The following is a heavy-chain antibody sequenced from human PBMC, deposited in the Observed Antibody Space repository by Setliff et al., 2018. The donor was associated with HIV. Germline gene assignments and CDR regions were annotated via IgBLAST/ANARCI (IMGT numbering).Heavy chain of an antibody. D-gene: IGHD6-19*01. J-gene: IGHJ4*02. CDR2: IYHSGST. CDR1: GYSISSGYY. CDR3: ARRRGQKATGWYYFDF. Sequence: SETLSLTCAVSGYSISSGYYWGWIRQPPGKGLEWIGSIYHSGSTYYNPSLKSRVTISVDTSKRQFSLKLTSVTAGDSALYYCARRRGQKATGWYYFDFWGQGALVTVSS. V-gene: IGHV4-38-2*01.